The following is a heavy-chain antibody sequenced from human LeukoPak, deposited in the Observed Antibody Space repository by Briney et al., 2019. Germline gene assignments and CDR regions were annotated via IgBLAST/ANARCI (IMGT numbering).Heavy chain of an antibody. D-gene: IGHD1-26*01. CDR2: INIDEDRT. CDR3: VKDLSGTYSFDY. CDR1: GFTFSNCA. J-gene: IGHJ4*02. Sequence: GGSLRLSCSASGFTFSNCAMHCVRQAPGKGLDYCLTINIDEDRTFYADSVTVRFTISRDNSKNTLYLQMSSLRAEDTAVYYCVKDLSGTYSFDYWGQGTLFTVSP. V-gene: IGHV3-64D*09.